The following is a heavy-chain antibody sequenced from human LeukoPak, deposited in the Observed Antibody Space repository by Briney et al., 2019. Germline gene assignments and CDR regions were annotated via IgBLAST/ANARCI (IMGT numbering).Heavy chain of an antibody. D-gene: IGHD3-22*01. V-gene: IGHV4-34*01. J-gene: IGHJ4*02. CDR1: GGSFSSYY. CDR3: ARGRYYLKPFDY. CDR2: INHSGST. Sequence: SETLSLTCAVYGGSFSSYYWSWIRQPPGKGLEWIGEINHSGSTNHNPSLKSRVTISVDTSKNQFSLKLSSVPAADTAVYYCARGRYYLKPFDYWGQGTLVTVSS.